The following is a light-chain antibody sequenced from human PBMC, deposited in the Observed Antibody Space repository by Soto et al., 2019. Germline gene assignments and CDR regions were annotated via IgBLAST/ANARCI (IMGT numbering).Light chain of an antibody. CDR2: ASS. CDR1: QSIRTN. CDR3: QQYYDCPPEVH. Sequence: EIVLTQSPATLSVSPGERVTLSCRASQSIRTNLAWYQRKPGQAPRLLIYASSIRSPGTPDRFSGSGSGTECSLTISSVQSEDFAVYFCQQYYDCPPEVHFGPGTKVDIK. J-gene: IGKJ3*01. V-gene: IGKV3-15*01.